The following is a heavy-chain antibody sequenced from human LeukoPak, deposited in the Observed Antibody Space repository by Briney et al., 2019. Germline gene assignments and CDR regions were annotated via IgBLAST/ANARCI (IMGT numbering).Heavy chain of an antibody. J-gene: IGHJ3*02. Sequence: SETLSLTCTVSGGSIISYYWSWIRQPAGKGLEWIGRINTSGSTNYNPSLKSRVTMSVDTSKNQFSLKLTSVTAADTAVYYCARGCSSVTCYKAFDIWGQGTMVTVSS. D-gene: IGHD2-2*02. V-gene: IGHV4-4*07. CDR3: ARGCSSVTCYKAFDI. CDR2: INTSGST. CDR1: GGSIISYY.